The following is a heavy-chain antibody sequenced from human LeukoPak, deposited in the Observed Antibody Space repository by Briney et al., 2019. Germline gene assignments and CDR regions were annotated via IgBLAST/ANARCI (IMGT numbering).Heavy chain of an antibody. CDR2: TRNKANSYIT. V-gene: IGHV3-72*01. D-gene: IGHD6-19*01. Sequence: PGGSLRLSCATSGFTLSDYYMNWVRQAAGKGLEWVGRTRNKANSYITDYAASVKGRFTISRDDSKKSLYLQMNSLKTEDTAVYYCAKRGVSEVAGYYFDYWGQGTLVTVSS. J-gene: IGHJ4*02. CDR1: GFTLSDYY. CDR3: AKRGVSEVAGYYFDY.